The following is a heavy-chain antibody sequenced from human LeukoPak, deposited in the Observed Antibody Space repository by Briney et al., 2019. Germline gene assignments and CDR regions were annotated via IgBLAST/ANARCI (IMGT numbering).Heavy chain of an antibody. CDR2: ISSSSSTI. CDR3: ARDDGDDISIVNDYYLDS. CDR1: GFTFSSYS. D-gene: IGHD2/OR15-2a*01. J-gene: IGHJ4*02. Sequence: GGSLRLSCAASGFTFSSYSMNWVRQAPGKGLEWVSYISSSSSTIYYADSVKGRFTISRDNSKNTLYLQMNSLRNEDTAVYYCARDDGDDISIVNDYYLDSWGQGTLVTVSS. V-gene: IGHV3-48*02.